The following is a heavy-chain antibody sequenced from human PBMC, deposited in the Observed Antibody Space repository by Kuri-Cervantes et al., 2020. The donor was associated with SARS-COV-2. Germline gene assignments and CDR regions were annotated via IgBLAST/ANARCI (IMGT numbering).Heavy chain of an antibody. V-gene: IGHV1-69*06. CDR2: IIPIFGTA. J-gene: IGHJ5*02. CDR3: ATHDYSNDEEYWFDP. Sequence: SVKVSCKASGGTFSSYAMSWVRQAPGQGLEWMGGIIPIFGTANYAQKFQGRVTMTEDTSTDTAYMELSSLRSEDTAVYYCATHDYSNDEEYWFDPWGQGTLVTVSS. CDR1: GGTFSSYA. D-gene: IGHD4-11*01.